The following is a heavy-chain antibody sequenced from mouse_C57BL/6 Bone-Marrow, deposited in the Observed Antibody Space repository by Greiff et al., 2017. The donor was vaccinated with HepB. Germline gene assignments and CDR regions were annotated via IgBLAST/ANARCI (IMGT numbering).Heavy chain of an antibody. D-gene: IGHD1-1*01. CDR2: IYPGSGNT. J-gene: IGHJ3*01. V-gene: IGHV1-76*01. CDR3: ARSPITTVVDPFAY. CDR1: GYTFTDYY. Sequence: VKLQQSGAELVRPGASVKLSCKASGYTFTDYYINWVKQRPGQGLEWIARIYPGSGNTYYNEKFKGKATLTAEKSSSTAYMQLSSLTSEDSAVYFCARSPITTVVDPFAYWGQGTLVTVSA.